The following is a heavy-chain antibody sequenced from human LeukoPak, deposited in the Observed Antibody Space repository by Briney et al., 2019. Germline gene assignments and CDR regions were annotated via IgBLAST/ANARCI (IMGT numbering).Heavy chain of an antibody. J-gene: IGHJ4*02. CDR3: AKDQGGSYYRYAWFDY. Sequence: GGSLRLSCAASGFTFSSYWMSWVRQAPGKGLEWVANIKQDGSEKYYVDSVKGRFTISRDNAKNSLYLQMNSLRAEDTAVYYCAKDQGGSYYRYAWFDYWGQGTLVTVSS. CDR2: IKQDGSEK. V-gene: IGHV3-7*01. CDR1: GFTFSSYW. D-gene: IGHD1-26*01.